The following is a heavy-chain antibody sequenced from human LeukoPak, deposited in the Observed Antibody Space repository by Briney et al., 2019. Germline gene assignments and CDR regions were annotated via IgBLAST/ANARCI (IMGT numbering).Heavy chain of an antibody. CDR1: GASIITTNYY. CDR2: INHSGST. V-gene: IGHV4-39*07. J-gene: IGHJ6*03. CDR3: ARGYCSSTSCYSVAAPDQNYYYYMDV. Sequence: PSETLSLTCTVSGASIITTNYYWSWIRQPPGKGLEWIGEINHSGSTNYNPSLKSRVTISVDTSKNQFSLKLSSVTAADTAVYYCARGYCSSTSCYSVAAPDQNYYYYMDVWGKGTTVTVSS. D-gene: IGHD2-2*01.